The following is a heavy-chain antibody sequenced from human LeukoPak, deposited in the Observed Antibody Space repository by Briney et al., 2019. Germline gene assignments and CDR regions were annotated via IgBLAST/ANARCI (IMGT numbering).Heavy chain of an antibody. CDR1: GFTFSSYS. V-gene: IGHV3-21*01. CDR3: AGGLRGSVAAAGTDY. CDR2: ISSSSSYI. J-gene: IGHJ4*02. D-gene: IGHD6-13*01. Sequence: GGSLRLSCAASGFTFSSYSMNWVRQAPGNGLEWVSSISSSSSYIYYADSVKGRFTISRDNAKNSLYLQMNSLRAEDTAVYYCAGGLRGSVAAAGTDYWGQGTLVTVSS.